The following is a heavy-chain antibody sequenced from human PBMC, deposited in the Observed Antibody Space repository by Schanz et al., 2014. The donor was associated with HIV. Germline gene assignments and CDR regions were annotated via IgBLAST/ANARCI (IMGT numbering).Heavy chain of an antibody. CDR3: AKDQGYDFWSGYYNYYNMDV. J-gene: IGHJ6*02. CDR1: GFTFSSSG. CDR2: ISYDGTDK. Sequence: QVQLVESGGGVVQPGRSLRLSCTASGFTFSSSGMHWVRQAPGKGLEWVAVISYDGTDKYYADSVKGRFTISRDNSKNTLYLQMNSLRTEDTAVYYCAKDQGYDFWSGYYNYYNMDVWGQGTLVTVSS. V-gene: IGHV3-30*19. D-gene: IGHD3-3*01.